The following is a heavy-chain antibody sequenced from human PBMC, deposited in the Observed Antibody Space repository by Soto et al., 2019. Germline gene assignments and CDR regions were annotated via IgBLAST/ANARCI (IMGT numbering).Heavy chain of an antibody. Sequence: EMQLVASGGGLVQPGGSLRLSCEASGFSMSGYSMCWVRQSAGKGVEWLAYITVVTGNTRYADSVKGRFTISADRGRNSVFLHMNGLRDEDTAVYYCVRDRDLGGDMAHGDLWGQGSLVTVSS. CDR2: ITVVTGNT. CDR1: GFSMSGYS. V-gene: IGHV3-48*02. J-gene: IGHJ4*01. D-gene: IGHD2-21*01. CDR3: VRDRDLGGDMAHGDL.